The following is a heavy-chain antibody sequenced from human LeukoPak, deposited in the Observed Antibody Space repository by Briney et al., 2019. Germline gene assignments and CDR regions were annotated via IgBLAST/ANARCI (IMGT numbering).Heavy chain of an antibody. Sequence: SVRVSCKASGGTFSSYAISWVRQAPGQGLEWMGGIIPIFGTANYAQKFQGRVTITADESTSTAYMELSSLRSEDTAVYYCARPQDPLYYYYYMDVWGKGTTVTVSS. V-gene: IGHV1-69*13. J-gene: IGHJ6*03. CDR2: IIPIFGTA. CDR3: ARPQDPLYYYYYMDV. CDR1: GGTFSSYA.